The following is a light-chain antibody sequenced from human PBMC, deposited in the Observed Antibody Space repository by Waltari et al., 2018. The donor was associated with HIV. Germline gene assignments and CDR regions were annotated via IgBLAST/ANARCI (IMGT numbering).Light chain of an antibody. V-gene: IGLV2-23*02. CDR3: CSYVGWSTILYV. J-gene: IGLJ1*01. CDR2: EVS. Sequence: QSALTQPDSVSGSPGQAITISCTGTSSDVGSYNLFSWYQQHPGKAPKLMIYEVSKRPSGVSNRFSGSKSGNTASLTISGLQAEDEADYYCCSYVGWSTILYVFGTGTKVTVL. CDR1: SSDVGSYNL.